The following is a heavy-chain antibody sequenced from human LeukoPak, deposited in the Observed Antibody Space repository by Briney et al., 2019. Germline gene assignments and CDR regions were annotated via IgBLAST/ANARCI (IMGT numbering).Heavy chain of an antibody. CDR2: IYYSGST. CDR1: GGSISSYY. V-gene: IGHV4-59*01. J-gene: IGHJ3*02. D-gene: IGHD4-17*01. CDR3: AREGVGDYGSFDI. Sequence: PSETLSLTCTVSGGSISSYYWSWNRQPPGKGLEWIGYIYYSGSTNYNPSLKSRVTISVDTSKNQFSLKLSSVTAAGTAVYYCAREGVGDYGSFDIWGQGTMVTVSS.